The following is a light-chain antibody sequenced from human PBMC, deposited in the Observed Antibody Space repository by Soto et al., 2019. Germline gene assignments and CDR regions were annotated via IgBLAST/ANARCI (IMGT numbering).Light chain of an antibody. CDR2: KAS. V-gene: IGKV1-5*03. J-gene: IGKJ1*01. CDR3: QQYNIYWT. Sequence: DVQMTQSPSTLSASVGDRVTITCRASQNITGWLAWHQQKPGKAPRLLIYKASTLQSGVPSRFSGSGYGTDFTITINSLQPDDFATYYCQQYNIYWTFGQGTKVEIK. CDR1: QNITGW.